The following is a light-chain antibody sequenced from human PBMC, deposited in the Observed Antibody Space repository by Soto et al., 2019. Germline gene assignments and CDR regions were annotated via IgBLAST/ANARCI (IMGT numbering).Light chain of an antibody. J-gene: IGKJ1*01. CDR2: GAS. CDR1: QSIFSNY. CDR3: QQYGTSPRT. Sequence: EVMLTQSPGTLSLSPGERATLSCRASQSIFSNYLAWYQQKSGQAPRLLIYGASNRATGIPDRFSGSGSGTDFSLTISRLAPADFAVYYCQQYGTSPRTFGQGTKVEFK. V-gene: IGKV3-20*01.